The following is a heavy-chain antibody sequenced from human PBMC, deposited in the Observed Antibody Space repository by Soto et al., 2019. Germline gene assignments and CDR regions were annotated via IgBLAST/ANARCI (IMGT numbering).Heavy chain of an antibody. J-gene: IGHJ3*01. CDR1: GGSISSGNHF. CDR2: IFYSGTA. Sequence: QVQLQEAGPGLVKPSQTLSLTCIVSGGSISSGNHFWSWLRQPPGKGLEWIGYIFYSGTAYYNSSLKSRVSISVDTSKNQFSLNLSSVTAADTAMYYCAREVITPVHQGADDAFDVWGQGTMVTVSS. D-gene: IGHD2-21*01. V-gene: IGHV4-30-4*01. CDR3: AREVITPVHQGADDAFDV.